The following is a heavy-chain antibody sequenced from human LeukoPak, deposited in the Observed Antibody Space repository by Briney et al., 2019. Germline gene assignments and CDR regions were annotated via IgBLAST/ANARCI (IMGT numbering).Heavy chain of an antibody. CDR3: AKNYDSSGYSHYYYYYGMDV. CDR1: GLSSSIYE. D-gene: IGHD3-22*01. J-gene: IGHJ6*02. Sequence: PGGSLRLSWVVAGLSSSIYEMNWVRQAPGKGLGWVSYISSSGRTIYYTDSVKGRFTISKDNAKNSLYLQMNSLTAEDTAVYYCAKNYDSSGYSHYYYYYGMDVWGQGNTVTVSS. V-gene: IGHV3-48*03. CDR2: ISSSGRTI.